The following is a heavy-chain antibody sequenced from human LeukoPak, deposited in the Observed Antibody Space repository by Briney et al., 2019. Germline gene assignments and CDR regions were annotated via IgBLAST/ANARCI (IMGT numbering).Heavy chain of an antibody. Sequence: GASVKVSCKASGYTFTGYYMHWVRQAPGQGLEWMGRIIPILGIANYAQKFQRRVTITADKSTSTAYMELSSLRSEDTAVYYCARKSSSLGYCSSTSCYLTDNWFDPWGQGTLVTVSS. CDR1: GYTFTGYY. CDR3: ARKSSSLGYCSSTSCYLTDNWFDP. D-gene: IGHD2-2*01. CDR2: IIPILGIA. J-gene: IGHJ5*02. V-gene: IGHV1-69*02.